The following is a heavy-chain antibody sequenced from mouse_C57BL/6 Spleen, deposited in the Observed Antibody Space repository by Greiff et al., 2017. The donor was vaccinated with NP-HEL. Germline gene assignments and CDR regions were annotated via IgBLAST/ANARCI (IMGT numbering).Heavy chain of an antibody. CDR1: GFSLSTYGMG. D-gene: IGHD2-4*01. V-gene: IGHV8-8*01. CDR2: IWWDDDK. CDR3: ARIPDYDEGGVYSMDY. Sequence: QVTLKESGPGILQPSQTLSLTCSFSGFSLSTYGMGVGWIRQPSGKGLEWLAHIWWDDDKYYNPALKRRVTISKDTSKYQVFLKIANVDTADTATYFCARIPDYDEGGVYSMDYWGQGTSVTVSS. J-gene: IGHJ4*01.